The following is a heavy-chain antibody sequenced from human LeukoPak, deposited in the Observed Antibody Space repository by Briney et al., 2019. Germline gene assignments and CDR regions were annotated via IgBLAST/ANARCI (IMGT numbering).Heavy chain of an antibody. D-gene: IGHD1-26*01. J-gene: IGHJ3*02. Sequence: SETLSLTCTVSSGSISSDYWSWIRQPPGKGLEWIGYIYYSGSTNYNPSLKSRVTISVDTSKNQFSLKLSSVTAADTAVYYCARETLSSGIVGATFAFDIWGQGTMVTVSS. CDR1: SGSISSDY. CDR3: ARETLSSGIVGATFAFDI. CDR2: IYYSGST. V-gene: IGHV4-59*01.